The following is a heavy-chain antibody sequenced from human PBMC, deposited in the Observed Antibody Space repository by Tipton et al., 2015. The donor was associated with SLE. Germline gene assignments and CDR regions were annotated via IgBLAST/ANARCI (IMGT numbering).Heavy chain of an antibody. J-gene: IGHJ4*02. Sequence: SLRLSCTVSGVSISSRDYWSWVRQPPGEGLEWIGDISHSGNTTYNPSLRSRVTISVDKSKNQFSLRLNSLTDADTAMYFCARGKSSRFCDGGVYFDHWGQGSLVTVPS. CDR1: GVSISSRDY. V-gene: IGHV4-4*01. CDR2: ISHSGNT. D-gene: IGHD6-13*01. CDR3: ARGKSSRFCDGGVYFDH.